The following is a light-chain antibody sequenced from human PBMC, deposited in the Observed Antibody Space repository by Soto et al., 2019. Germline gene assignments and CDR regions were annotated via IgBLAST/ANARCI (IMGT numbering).Light chain of an antibody. CDR3: SLYISGSTYV. V-gene: IGLV2-18*01. CDR1: SSDVGSYNR. Sequence: QSALTQPPSVSGSPGQSVTISCTGTSSDVGSYNRLSWYQQPPGTAPKLIMYEVNTRPSGVPDRFSGSKSGSTASLTISGLPAEDEADYYCSLYISGSTYVFGTGTKLTVL. CDR2: EVN. J-gene: IGLJ1*01.